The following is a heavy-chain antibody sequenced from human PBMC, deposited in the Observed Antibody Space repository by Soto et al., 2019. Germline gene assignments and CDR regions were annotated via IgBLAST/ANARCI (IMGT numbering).Heavy chain of an antibody. Sequence: ASVKVSCKASGYTFTSYGISWVRQAPGQGLEWMGWISAYNGNTNYAQKLQGRVTMTTDTSTSTAYMELRSLRSDDTAVYYCARVSRKEMATIKDAFDIWSQGTMVTVS. D-gene: IGHD5-12*01. J-gene: IGHJ3*02. CDR3: ARVSRKEMATIKDAFDI. CDR2: ISAYNGNT. CDR1: GYTFTSYG. V-gene: IGHV1-18*01.